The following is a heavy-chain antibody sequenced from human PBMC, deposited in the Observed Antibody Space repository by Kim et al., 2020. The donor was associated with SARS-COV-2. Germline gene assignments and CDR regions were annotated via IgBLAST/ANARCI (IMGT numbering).Heavy chain of an antibody. CDR3: ARDGSGSYF. CDR2: GTA. D-gene: IGHD3-10*01. Sequence: GTANYAQKFQGRVTITADESTSTAYMELSSLRSEDTAVYYCARDGSGSYFWGQGTLVTVSS. J-gene: IGHJ4*02. V-gene: IGHV1-69*01.